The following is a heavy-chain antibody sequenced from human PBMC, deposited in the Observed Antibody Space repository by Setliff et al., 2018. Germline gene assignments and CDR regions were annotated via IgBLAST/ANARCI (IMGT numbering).Heavy chain of an antibody. V-gene: IGHV4-34*01. D-gene: IGHD3-3*01. J-gene: IGHJ4*02. CDR2: INHSGST. Sequence: SETLSLTCAVYGGSFSGYYWSWIRQPPGKGLEWIGEINHSGSTNNNPSLKSRVTISVDTSKNQFSLKLDSVTAADTAVYYCARTDDYYNFYAYWGQGTLVTVSS. CDR1: GGSFSGYY. CDR3: ARTDDYYNFYAY.